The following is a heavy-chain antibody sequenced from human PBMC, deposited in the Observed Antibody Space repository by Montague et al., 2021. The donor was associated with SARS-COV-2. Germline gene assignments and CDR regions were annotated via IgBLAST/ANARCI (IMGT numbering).Heavy chain of an antibody. V-gene: IGHV4-34*01. CDR2: INHSGST. D-gene: IGHD4-23*01. J-gene: IGHJ4*02. CDR1: GGSFSGYY. Sequence: SETLSLTCAVYGGSFSGYYWTWIRQSPGKDLEWIAEINHSGSTNYNFDPSLRSRVTISVDTFKSQFSLTLTSVTAADTGVYYCARWDPQTLTLIGLRGKSASDYWGQGTLVTVSS. CDR3: ARWDPQTLTLIGLRGKSASDY.